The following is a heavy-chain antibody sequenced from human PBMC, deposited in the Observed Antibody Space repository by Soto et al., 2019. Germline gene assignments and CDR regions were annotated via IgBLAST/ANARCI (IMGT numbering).Heavy chain of an antibody. CDR3: ARAPVGATSDFDY. Sequence: GGSVRLSCAASGFIFSSYSMNWVRQAPGKGLEWVSHISSGSSYIHYADSVKGRFTISRDNAKNSLYLQMNSLRAEDTAVYYCARAPVGATSDFDYWGQGILVTVSS. V-gene: IGHV3-21*01. J-gene: IGHJ4*02. D-gene: IGHD1-26*01. CDR2: ISSGSSYI. CDR1: GFIFSSYS.